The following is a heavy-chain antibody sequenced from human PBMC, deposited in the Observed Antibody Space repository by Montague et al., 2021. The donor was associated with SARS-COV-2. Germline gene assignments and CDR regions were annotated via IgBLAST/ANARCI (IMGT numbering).Heavy chain of an antibody. V-gene: IGHV4-34*01. J-gene: IGHJ6*03. CDR1: GGSFSTYS. D-gene: IGHD2-2*02. Sequence: TLSLTCAVHGGSFSTYSWNWIRQPPGKGLEWIGEIHHGGSTNYNPSLKSRVTISADTSKNQFSLKLTSVAAADTAVYYCARLGDGVVPSPILGAGPYYSYYYMDVWGKGTTVTVSS. CDR2: IHHGGST. CDR3: ARLGDGVVPSPILGAGPYYSYYYMDV.